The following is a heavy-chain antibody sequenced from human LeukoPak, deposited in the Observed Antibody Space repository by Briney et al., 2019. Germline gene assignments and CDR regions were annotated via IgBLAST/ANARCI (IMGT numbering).Heavy chain of an antibody. D-gene: IGHD5-12*01. CDR3: AGGRLVATSKAVAIDY. CDR2: INERGSST. Sequence: GGSLRLSCAASGFTVSSNYMSWVRQAPGKGLEWVSRINERGSSTSYADSVKGRFTISRDNAKNTLYLQMNNLRADDTAVYYCAGGRLVATSKAVAIDYWGQGTLVTVSS. V-gene: IGHV3-74*01. J-gene: IGHJ4*02. CDR1: GFTVSSNY.